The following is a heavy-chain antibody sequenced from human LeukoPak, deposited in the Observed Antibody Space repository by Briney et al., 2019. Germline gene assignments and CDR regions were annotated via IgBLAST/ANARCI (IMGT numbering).Heavy chain of an antibody. CDR3: ESSGWYEQFDY. CDR2: ISYDGSNK. J-gene: IGHJ4*02. Sequence: PGGSLRLSCAASGFTFSSYGMPWVRRAPGKGLEWVAVISYDGSNKYYADSVKGRFTISRDNSKNTLYLQMNSLRAEDTAVYYCESSGWYEQFDYWGQGTLVTVSS. D-gene: IGHD6-19*01. V-gene: IGHV3-30*03. CDR1: GFTFSSYG.